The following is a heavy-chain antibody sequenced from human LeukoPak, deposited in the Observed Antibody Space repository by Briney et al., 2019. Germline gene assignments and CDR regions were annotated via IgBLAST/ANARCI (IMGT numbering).Heavy chain of an antibody. Sequence: GGSLRLSCAASGFTFSSYNMNWVRQAPGKGPEWISYISSTSNTMYYADSVKGRFTISRDNAKNSLYLQMNSLRAEDTAVYYCATESGTYSGTCFDYWGQGTLVTVSS. D-gene: IGHD1-26*01. CDR1: GFTFSSYN. CDR3: ATESGTYSGTCFDY. J-gene: IGHJ4*02. CDR2: ISSTSNTM. V-gene: IGHV3-48*01.